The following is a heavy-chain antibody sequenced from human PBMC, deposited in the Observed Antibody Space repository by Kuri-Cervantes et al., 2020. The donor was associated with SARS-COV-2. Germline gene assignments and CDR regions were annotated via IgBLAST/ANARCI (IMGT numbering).Heavy chain of an antibody. J-gene: IGHJ4*02. CDR2: ISYDGSNK. CDR3: ASSLLWFGELGY. Sequence: SCKASGYTFTSYGISWVRQAPGKGLEWVAVISYDGSNKYYADSVKGRFTISRDNSKNTLYLQMNSLRAEDTAVYYCASSLLWFGELGYWGQGTLVTVSS. D-gene: IGHD3-10*01. V-gene: IGHV3-30-3*01. CDR1: GYTFTSYG.